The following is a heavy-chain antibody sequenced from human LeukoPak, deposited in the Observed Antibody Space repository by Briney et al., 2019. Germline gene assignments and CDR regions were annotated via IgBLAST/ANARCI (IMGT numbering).Heavy chain of an antibody. Sequence: PGRSLRLSCAASGFMFSRLGMQWVRQAPGEGLEWVAMIWHDGSVEEYADSVKGRFTISRDNSQNTLYLQMNSLRDDDTAVYYCAKEGDQFRGYLDAWGKGTPVTVSS. D-gene: IGHD3-16*01. CDR2: IWHDGSVE. CDR3: AKEGDQFRGYLDA. V-gene: IGHV3-33*06. CDR1: GFMFSRLG. J-gene: IGHJ6*03.